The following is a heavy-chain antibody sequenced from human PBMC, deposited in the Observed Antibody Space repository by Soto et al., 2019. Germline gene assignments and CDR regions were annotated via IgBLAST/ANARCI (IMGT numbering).Heavy chain of an antibody. J-gene: IGHJ6*03. V-gene: IGHV3-23*01. Sequence: EVQLLESGGGFVRPGGSLRLSCAVSDFLVSNHAMSWVRQAPGKGIQWVSTIAGTGGSTYYLDSVRGRFTVSTDKAKTTLYLNMNILRDDDTAIYYCARGESDYYNYYMDVWGKGAPVTVSS. CDR3: ARGESDYYNYYMDV. CDR1: DFLVSNHA. D-gene: IGHD3-16*01. CDR2: IAGTGGST.